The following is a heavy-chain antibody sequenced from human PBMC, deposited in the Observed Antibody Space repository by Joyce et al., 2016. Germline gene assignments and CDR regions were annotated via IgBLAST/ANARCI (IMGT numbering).Heavy chain of an antibody. Sequence: QVQMQESGPGLVKPSETLTLTCAVSGGSISHYYLHWIRQPAGKGLEWIGRMYSSGTTHYNPSLSSRVTLAVDTSKNEFSLSLISVTDADTAVYYCARDSGPRGGLTWGQGVLVYVSS. CDR2: MYSSGTT. D-gene: IGHD6-19*01. CDR1: GGSISHYY. V-gene: IGHV4-4*07. J-gene: IGHJ5*02. CDR3: ARDSGPRGGLT.